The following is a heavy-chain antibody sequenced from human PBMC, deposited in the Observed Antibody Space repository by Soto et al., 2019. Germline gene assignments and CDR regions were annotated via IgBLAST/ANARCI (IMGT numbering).Heavy chain of an antibody. D-gene: IGHD6-19*01. CDR3: ARDSKQWRDYYYYGMDV. J-gene: IGHJ6*02. CDR1: GFTFSSYA. V-gene: IGHV3-30-3*01. CDR2: ISYDGSNK. Sequence: QVQLVESGGGVVQPGRSLRLSCAASGFTFSSYAMHWVRQAPGKGLEWVAVISYDGSNKYYADSVKGRFTISRDNSKNPLYLQMNSLRAEDTAVYYCARDSKQWRDYYYYGMDVWGQGTTVTVSS.